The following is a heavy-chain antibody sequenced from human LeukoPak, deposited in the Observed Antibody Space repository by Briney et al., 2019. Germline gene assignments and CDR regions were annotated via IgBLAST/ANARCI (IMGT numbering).Heavy chain of an antibody. CDR1: GFTLSTNA. CDR2: ISGSGAST. J-gene: IGHJ4*02. D-gene: IGHD3-9*01. CDR3: ARQLEWGYYDILTGYYKGALDY. Sequence: GGSLRLSCLTSGFTLSTNAMSWVRQAPGKGLEWISGISGSGASTYYADSVKGRFTISRDNSKNTLYLQMNSLRAEDTAVYYCARQLEWGYYDILTGYYKGALDYWGQGTLVTVSS. V-gene: IGHV3-23*01.